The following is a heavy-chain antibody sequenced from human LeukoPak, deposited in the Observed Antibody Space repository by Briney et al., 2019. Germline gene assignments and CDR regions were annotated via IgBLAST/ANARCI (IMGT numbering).Heavy chain of an antibody. CDR2: IYYSGST. CDR1: GGSISSYY. V-gene: IGHV4-59*01. J-gene: IGHJ5*02. D-gene: IGHD1-26*01. Sequence: SETLPLTCTVSGGSISSYYWSWTRQPPGKGLEWIGYIYYSGSTNYNPSLKSRVTISVDTSKNQFSLKLSSVTAADTAVYYCARGSYWSNWFDPWGQGTLVTVSS. CDR3: ARGSYWSNWFDP.